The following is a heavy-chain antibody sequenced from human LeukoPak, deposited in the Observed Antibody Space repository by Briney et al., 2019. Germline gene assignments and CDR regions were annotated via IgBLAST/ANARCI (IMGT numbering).Heavy chain of an antibody. CDR1: GGSISSYY. CDR2: IYYSGST. CDR3: ASSAVAGRFDY. V-gene: IGHV4-59*01. J-gene: IGHJ4*02. D-gene: IGHD6-19*01. Sequence: SETLSLTCTVSGGSISSYYWSWIRQPPGKGLEWIGCIYYSGSTNYNPSLKSRVTISVDTSKNQFSLKLSSVTAADTAVYYCASSAVAGRFDYWGQGTLVTVSS.